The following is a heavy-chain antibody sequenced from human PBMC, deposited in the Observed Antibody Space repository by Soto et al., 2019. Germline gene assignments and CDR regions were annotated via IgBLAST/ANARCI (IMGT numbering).Heavy chain of an antibody. V-gene: IGHV3-33*01. J-gene: IGHJ6*02. D-gene: IGHD2-2*01. CDR3: ARDRLVPYGYGMDV. CDR1: GFTFRSYG. CDR2: IWFDGSKK. Sequence: QMQLVESGGGVVQPGRSLRLSCAASGFTFRSYGIHWVRQAPGKGLEWVALIWFDGSKKYYVDSVKGRFAVSRDNSKNTLYLHMNSLRVEDTAVYYCARDRLVPYGYGMDVWGQVTTVTVSS.